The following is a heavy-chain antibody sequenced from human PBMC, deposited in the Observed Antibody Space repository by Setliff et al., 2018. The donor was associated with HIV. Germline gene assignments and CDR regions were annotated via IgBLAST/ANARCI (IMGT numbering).Heavy chain of an antibody. CDR3: ASFYGDYGY. D-gene: IGHD3-10*01. Sequence: HPGGSLRLSCTASGFTFGDYAMSWVRQAPGKGLEWVSYISMSSHTSVIYSDSVKGRFTISRDNARNSFYLQMNSLRVDDTAVYFCASFYGDYGYWGHGTQVTVSS. V-gene: IGHV3-48*01. CDR2: ISMSSHTSV. CDR1: GFTFGDYA. J-gene: IGHJ4*01.